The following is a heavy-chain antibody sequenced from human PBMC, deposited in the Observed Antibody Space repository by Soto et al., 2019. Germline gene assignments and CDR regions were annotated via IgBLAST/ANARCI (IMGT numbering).Heavy chain of an antibody. CDR2: IYYTGST. CDR3: ARDDGYYRLYDY. V-gene: IGHV4-30-4*01. CDR1: GGSISSGDYF. Sequence: QVRLQESGPGLVKPSRTLSLTCTVSGGSISSGDYFWSWVRQPPGKGLEWIGYIYYTGSTSYNPSLKSRITMSVDTSKNQFSLKVSSVTAADTAVYFCARDDGYYRLYDYWGQGTLVTVSS. J-gene: IGHJ4*02. D-gene: IGHD3-3*01.